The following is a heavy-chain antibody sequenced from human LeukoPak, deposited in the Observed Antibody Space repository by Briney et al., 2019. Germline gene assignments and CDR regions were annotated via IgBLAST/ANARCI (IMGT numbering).Heavy chain of an antibody. D-gene: IGHD4-11*01. CDR3: ARRRTTVTTSSGMDV. Sequence: GGSLRLSCAASGFTFDDYAMHWVRQAPGKGLEWVSGISWNGGSIGYADSVKGRFTISRDNAKNSLYLQMNSLRAEDTALYYCARRRTTVTTSSGMDVWGQGTTVTVSS. CDR1: GFTFDDYA. J-gene: IGHJ6*02. CDR2: ISWNGGSI. V-gene: IGHV3-9*01.